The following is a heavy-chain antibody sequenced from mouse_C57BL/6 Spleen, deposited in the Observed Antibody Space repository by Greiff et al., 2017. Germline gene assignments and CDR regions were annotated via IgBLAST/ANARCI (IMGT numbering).Heavy chain of an antibody. J-gene: IGHJ2*01. Sequence: EVQLQESGPGLVKPSQSLSLTCSVTGYSITSGYYWNWIRQFPGNKLEWMGYISYDGSNNYNPSLKNRISITRDTSKNQFFLKLNSVTTEDTATYYCARGEPYYDYDVGYFDYWGQGTTLTVSS. V-gene: IGHV3-6*01. D-gene: IGHD2-4*01. CDR2: ISYDGSN. CDR1: GYSITSGYY. CDR3: ARGEPYYDYDVGYFDY.